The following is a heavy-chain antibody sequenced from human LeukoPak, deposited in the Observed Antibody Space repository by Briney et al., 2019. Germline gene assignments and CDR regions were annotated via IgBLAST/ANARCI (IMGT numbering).Heavy chain of an antibody. CDR3: ARAPIVAAGFDY. V-gene: IGHV4-59*01. D-gene: IGHD6-13*01. CDR2: IYYSGST. Sequence: SETLSLTCTVSGGSISSYYWSWIRQPPGKGLEWIGYIYYSGSTKYNPSLKSRVTISVDTSKNQFSLKLTSVTTADTAVYYCARAPIVAAGFDYWGQGTLVTVSS. CDR1: GGSISSYY. J-gene: IGHJ4*02.